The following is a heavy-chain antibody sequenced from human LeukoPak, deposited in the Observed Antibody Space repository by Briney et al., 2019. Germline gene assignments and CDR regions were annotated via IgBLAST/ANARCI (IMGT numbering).Heavy chain of an antibody. CDR1: GFTFSSYW. CDR2: IKQDGSEK. V-gene: IGHV3-7*01. Sequence: GGSLRLSCAASGFTFSSYWMSWVRQAPGKGLEWVANIKQDGSEKYYADSVKGRFTISRDNAKNSLYLQMNSLRAEDTAVYYCARWAPGYYDFWSGYYDWFDPWGQGTLVTVSS. CDR3: ARWAPGYYDFWSGYYDWFDP. J-gene: IGHJ5*02. D-gene: IGHD3-3*01.